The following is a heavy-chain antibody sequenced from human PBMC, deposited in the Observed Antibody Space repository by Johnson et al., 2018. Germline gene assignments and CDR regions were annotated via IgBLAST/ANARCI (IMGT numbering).Heavy chain of an antibody. Sequence: VQLVESGGGLVKPGGSLRLSCAASGFTFSNAWMNWVRQAPGKGLEWVGRIKSKTDGGTTDYAAPVKGRFTISRDDSKNTLYLQMKRLKTEDTAVYYCTTGRLYKLAAAGFHYFQHWGQGTLVTVSS. CDR1: GFTFSNAW. CDR3: TTGRLYKLAAAGFHYFQH. CDR2: IKSKTDGGTT. J-gene: IGHJ1*01. V-gene: IGHV3-15*07. D-gene: IGHD6-13*01.